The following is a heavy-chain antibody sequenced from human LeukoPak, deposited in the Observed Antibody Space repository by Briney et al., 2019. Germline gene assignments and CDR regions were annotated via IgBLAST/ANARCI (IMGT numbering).Heavy chain of an antibody. J-gene: IGHJ4*02. CDR3: AKVLTGYCGSTSCPFDF. D-gene: IGHD2-2*01. CDR2: INSDGSST. CDR1: GFTFSSYW. Sequence: PGGSLRLSCAASGFTFSSYWMHWVRQAPGKGLVWVSRINSDGSSTSYADSVKGRFTISRDNAKNTLYLQMNSLRAEDTAVYYCAKVLTGYCGSTSCPFDFWGQGTPVPVSS. V-gene: IGHV3-74*01.